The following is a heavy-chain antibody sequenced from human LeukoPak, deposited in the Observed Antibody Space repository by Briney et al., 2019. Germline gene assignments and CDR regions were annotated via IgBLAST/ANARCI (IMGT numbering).Heavy chain of an antibody. CDR3: ARGVAGLGADY. D-gene: IGHD6-19*01. V-gene: IGHV4-39*07. J-gene: IGHJ4*02. Sequence: PSETLSLTCTVSGGSISSSAYYWAWIRQPPGKGLEWIGSVYFRGSTYYSPSLKSRVTISVDTSKKQFSLRLSSVTAADTAVYYCARGVAGLGADYWGQGTLVTVSS. CDR2: VYFRGST. CDR1: GGSISSSAYY.